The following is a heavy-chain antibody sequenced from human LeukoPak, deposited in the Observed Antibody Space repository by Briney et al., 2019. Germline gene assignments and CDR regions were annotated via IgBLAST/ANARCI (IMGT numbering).Heavy chain of an antibody. CDR2: ISAHNRNT. J-gene: IGHJ1*01. CDR3: ARVEGSYYHDSSGYSAH. D-gene: IGHD3-22*01. V-gene: IGHV1-18*01. Sequence: ASVKVSCKASGYTFTNYGVTWVRQAPGQGLEWMGWISAHNRNTNYAQKFRGRVTMTTDTSTSTAYMELRSLISDDTAVYYCARVEGSYYHDSSGYSAHWGQGTLVTVSS. CDR1: GYTFTNYG.